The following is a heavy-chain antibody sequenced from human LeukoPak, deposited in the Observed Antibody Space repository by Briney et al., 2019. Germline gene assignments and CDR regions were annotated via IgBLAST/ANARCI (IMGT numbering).Heavy chain of an antibody. CDR3: AREKNYGDSYYFDY. Sequence: SETLSLTCTVSGGSICSYYWSWIRQPPGKGLEWSGYIYYSGSTNYNPSLKSRVTISVDTSKNQFSLKLSSVTAADTAVYYCAREKNYGDSYYFDYWGQGTLVTVSS. D-gene: IGHD4-17*01. J-gene: IGHJ4*02. CDR2: IYYSGST. CDR1: GGSICSYY. V-gene: IGHV4-59*01.